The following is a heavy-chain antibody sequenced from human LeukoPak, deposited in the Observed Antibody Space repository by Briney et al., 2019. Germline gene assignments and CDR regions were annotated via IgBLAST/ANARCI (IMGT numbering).Heavy chain of an antibody. Sequence: SETLSLTCTVSGGSISSSSYYWGWIRQPPGKGLEWIGSIYYSGSTYYNPSLKSRVTISVSTSKNQFSLKLSSVTAADTAVYYCARHTDSPYYFDYWGQGTLVTVSS. CDR3: ARHTDSPYYFDY. CDR1: GGSISSSSYY. D-gene: IGHD2-15*01. J-gene: IGHJ4*02. CDR2: IYYSGST. V-gene: IGHV4-39*01.